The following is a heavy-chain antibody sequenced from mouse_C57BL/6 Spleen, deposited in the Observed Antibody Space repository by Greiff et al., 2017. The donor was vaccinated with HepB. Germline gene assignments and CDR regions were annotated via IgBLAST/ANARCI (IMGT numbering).Heavy chain of an antibody. CDR3: ARNDYDGTDY. Sequence: VQLQQPGAELVKPGASVKMSCKASGYTFTSYWITWVKQRPGQGLEGIGDIYPGRGSTNYNAKFKSKATLTVDTSSSTAYMQLSSLTSEDSAVYYCARNDYDGTDYWGQGTTLTVSS. V-gene: IGHV1-55*01. CDR1: GYTFTSYW. J-gene: IGHJ2*01. CDR2: IYPGRGST. D-gene: IGHD2-4*01.